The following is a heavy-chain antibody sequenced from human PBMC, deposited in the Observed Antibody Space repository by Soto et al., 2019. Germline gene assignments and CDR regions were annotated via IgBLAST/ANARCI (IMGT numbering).Heavy chain of an antibody. D-gene: IGHD3-22*01. CDR2: IVPIFGTR. V-gene: IGHV1-69*01. CDR1: GGTFSRYS. J-gene: IGHJ6*02. CDR3: ARPYEGGYSSNHHYYYALDV. Sequence: QVQLVQSGAEVKKPGSSVKVSCKISGGTFSRYSISWVRQAPGQGLEWMGGIVPIFGTRNYAQKFQDRVTSTTDESATTAHMALSNLRSEDTAVYYCARPYEGGYSSNHHYYYALDVWGQGTAVTVSS.